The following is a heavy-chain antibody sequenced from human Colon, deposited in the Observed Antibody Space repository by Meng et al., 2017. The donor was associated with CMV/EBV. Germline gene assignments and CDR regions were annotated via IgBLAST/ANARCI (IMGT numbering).Heavy chain of an antibody. V-gene: IGHV3-7*01. J-gene: IGHJ6*02. D-gene: IGHD3-3*01. CDR1: GFTFSSYW. Sequence: GESLKISCAASGFTFSSYWMIWVRQAPGKGLEWVANIKQDGSEKYYVDSVKGRFTISRDNAKNSLYLQMNSLRAEDTTVYYCARVSVPYYDFWSGYYPYYYYYGMDVWGQGTTVTVSS. CDR2: IKQDGSEK. CDR3: ARVSVPYYDFWSGYYPYYYYYGMDV.